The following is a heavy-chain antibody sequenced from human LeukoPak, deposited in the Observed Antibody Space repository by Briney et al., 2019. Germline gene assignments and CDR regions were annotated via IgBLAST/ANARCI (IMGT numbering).Heavy chain of an antibody. V-gene: IGHV3-7*01. CDR1: GFTFSSYA. CDR3: ARGGSHSSGYYYDY. D-gene: IGHD3-22*01. J-gene: IGHJ4*02. Sequence: GGSLRLSCAASGFTFSSYAMHWVRQAPGKGLEWVANIKQDGSEKYYVDSVKGRFTISRDNAKNSLYLQMNSLRAEDTAVYYCARGGSHSSGYYYDYWGQGSLVTVSS. CDR2: IKQDGSEK.